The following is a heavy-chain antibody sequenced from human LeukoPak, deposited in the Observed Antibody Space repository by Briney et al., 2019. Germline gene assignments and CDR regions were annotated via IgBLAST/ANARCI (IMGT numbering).Heavy chain of an antibody. V-gene: IGHV4-39*01. D-gene: IGHD1-26*01. CDR1: GGSIRSYN. Sequence: SETLSLTRTVSGGSIRSYNGGGIRQPPGEGREWIGTISYSGSTYYNPSLRSRVTMSVDTSKNQFSLRLSSVTAADTAVYYCARQGYIGGQGCRNNWFDPWGQGSLVTVSS. CDR3: ARQGYIGGQGCRNNWFDP. J-gene: IGHJ5*02. CDR2: ISYSGST.